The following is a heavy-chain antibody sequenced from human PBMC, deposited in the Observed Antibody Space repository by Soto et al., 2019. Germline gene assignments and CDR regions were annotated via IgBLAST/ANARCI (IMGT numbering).Heavy chain of an antibody. CDR2: ISAYNGNT. CDR3: ARDYDSSGYYYEGY. CDR1: GYTFTSYG. J-gene: IGHJ4*02. V-gene: IGHV1-18*01. Sequence: ASVKVSCKASGYTFTSYGISWVRQAPGQGLEWMGWISAYNGNTNYAQKLQGRVTMTTDISTSTAYMELRSLRSDDTAVYYCARDYDSSGYYYEGYWGQGTLVTVSS. D-gene: IGHD3-22*01.